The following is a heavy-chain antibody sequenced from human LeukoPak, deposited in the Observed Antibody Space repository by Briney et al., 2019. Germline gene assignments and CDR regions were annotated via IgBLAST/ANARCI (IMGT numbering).Heavy chain of an antibody. V-gene: IGHV1-69*13. CDR1: GGTFSSYA. CDR2: IIPIFGTA. D-gene: IGHD3-10*01. Sequence: SVKVSCKASGGTFSSYAISWVRQAPGQGLEWIGGIIPIFGTANYAQKFQGRVTITADESTSTAYMELSSLRSEDTAVYYCAKTTMVREIDDAFDIWGQGTMVTVSS. J-gene: IGHJ3*02. CDR3: AKTTMVREIDDAFDI.